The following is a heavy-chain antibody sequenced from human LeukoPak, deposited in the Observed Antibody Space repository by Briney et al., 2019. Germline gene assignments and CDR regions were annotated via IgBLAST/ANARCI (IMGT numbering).Heavy chain of an antibody. Sequence: ASVKVSCKASGYTFTGYYMHWVRQAPGQGLEWMGWINPNSGGTNYAQKFQGRVTMTRDTSISTAYMELSRLRSDDTAVYYCARARCGSTSCPPQSDDYWGQGTLVTVSS. D-gene: IGHD2-2*01. V-gene: IGHV1-2*02. CDR1: GYTFTGYY. J-gene: IGHJ4*02. CDR2: INPNSGGT. CDR3: ARARCGSTSCPPQSDDY.